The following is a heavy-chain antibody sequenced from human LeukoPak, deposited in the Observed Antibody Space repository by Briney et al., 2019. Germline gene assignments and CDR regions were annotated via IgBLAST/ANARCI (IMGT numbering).Heavy chain of an antibody. CDR2: INHSGST. Sequence: PSETLSLTCAVYGGSFSGYYWSWIRQPPGKGLEWIGEINHSGSTNYNPSLKSRVTISVDTSKNQFSLKLSSVTAADTAVYYCARAYYDFWSGSPPHRWFDPWGQGTLVTVSS. V-gene: IGHV4-34*01. J-gene: IGHJ5*02. D-gene: IGHD3-3*01. CDR1: GGSFSGYY. CDR3: ARAYYDFWSGSPPHRWFDP.